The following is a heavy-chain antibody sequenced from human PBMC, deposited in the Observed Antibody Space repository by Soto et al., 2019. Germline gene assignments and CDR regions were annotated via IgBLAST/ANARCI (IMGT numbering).Heavy chain of an antibody. CDR1: GFTFDDYA. CDR3: GNDWERWLQYPAVT. CDR2: IDWNGNTI. D-gene: IGHD5-12*01. V-gene: IGHV3-9*01. J-gene: IGHJ5*02. Sequence: EAQLVESGGGLVQPGRSLRLSCEASGFTFDDYAMHWVRQAPGKGLEWVAGIDWNGNTIAYGDSVKGRFTISRDNAKQALYRQMNSLRPEDTALYYCGNDWERWLQYPAVTWGQGTLVTVSS.